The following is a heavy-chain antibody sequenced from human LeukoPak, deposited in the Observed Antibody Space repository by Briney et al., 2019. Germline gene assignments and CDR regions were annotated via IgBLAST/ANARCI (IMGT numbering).Heavy chain of an antibody. CDR1: GFTFSSYG. D-gene: IGHD6-13*01. CDR3: ARVGSSWNGYAFDI. J-gene: IGHJ3*02. CDR2: ISYDGSNK. V-gene: IGHV3-30*03. Sequence: GGSLRLSCAASGFTFSSYGMHWVRQAPGKGLEWVAVISYDGSNKYYADSVKGRFTISRDNSKNTLYLQMNSLRAEDTAVYYCARVGSSWNGYAFDIWGQGTMVTVSS.